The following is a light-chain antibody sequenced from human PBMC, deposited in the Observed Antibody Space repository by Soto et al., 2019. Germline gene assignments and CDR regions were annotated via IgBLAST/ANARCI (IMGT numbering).Light chain of an antibody. V-gene: IGLV2-8*01. CDR3: SSYSSYNALV. CDR1: SNDIGLYNY. Sequence: QSALTQPLSASASPGQSVTISCTGTSNDIGLYNYVSWYQLYPGKAPKLIITEVSKRPSGVPHRFSGSKSGNTASLTVSGLQPEDEGDYYCSSYSSYNALVFGGGTKVTVL. J-gene: IGLJ3*02. CDR2: EVS.